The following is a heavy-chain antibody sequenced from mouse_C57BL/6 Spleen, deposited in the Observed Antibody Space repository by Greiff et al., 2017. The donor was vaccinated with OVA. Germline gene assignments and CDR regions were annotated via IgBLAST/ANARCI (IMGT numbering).Heavy chain of an antibody. V-gene: IGHV1-64*01. CDR2: IHPNSGST. CDR3: ARRGYSGSPDFDY. Sequence: QVQLQQPGAELVKPGASVKLSCKASGYTFTSYWMHWVKQRPGQGLEWIGMIHPNSGSTNYNEKFKSKATLTVDKSSSTAYMQLSSLTSEDSAVYCCARRGYSGSPDFDYWGQGTTLTVSS. CDR1: GYTFTSYW. D-gene: IGHD1-1*01. J-gene: IGHJ2*01.